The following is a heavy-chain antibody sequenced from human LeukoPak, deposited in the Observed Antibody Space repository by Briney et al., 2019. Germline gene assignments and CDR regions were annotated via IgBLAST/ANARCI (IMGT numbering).Heavy chain of an antibody. CDR2: IHTSGNT. D-gene: IGHD1-1*01. Sequence: PSETLSLTCIVSGDSISSGSYYWTWLRQPAGKGLEWIGRIHTSGNTNYSPSLKSRVTISRDTSKNQFSLRLTSVTAADTAVYYCVRDWNGDYFDYWGQGTLVTASS. V-gene: IGHV4-61*02. CDR1: GDSISSGSYY. CDR3: VRDWNGDYFDY. J-gene: IGHJ4*02.